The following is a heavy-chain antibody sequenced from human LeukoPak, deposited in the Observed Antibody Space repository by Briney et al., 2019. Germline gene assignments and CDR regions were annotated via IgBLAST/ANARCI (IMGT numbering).Heavy chain of an antibody. CDR3: ARRLWETTDFDY. Sequence: GGSLRLSCAASGFTVSSNYMSWVRQAPGKGLEWVSVIYSGGSTYYADSVRGRFTISRDNSKNTLYLQMNSLRAEDTAVHYCARRLWETTDFDYWGQGTLVTVSS. V-gene: IGHV3-53*01. D-gene: IGHD2-21*01. CDR2: IYSGGST. CDR1: GFTVSSNY. J-gene: IGHJ4*02.